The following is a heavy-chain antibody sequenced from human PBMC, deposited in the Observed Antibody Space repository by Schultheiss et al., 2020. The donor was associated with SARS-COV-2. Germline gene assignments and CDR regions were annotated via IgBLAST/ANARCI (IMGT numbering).Heavy chain of an antibody. CDR3: ARARLPVAASNWFDP. J-gene: IGHJ5*02. D-gene: IGHD2-15*01. V-gene: IGHV3-30*07. Sequence: GESLKISCAASGFTFSSYAMHWVRQAPGKGLEWVAVISYDGSNKYYADSVKGRFTISRDNSRNTLYLQMNSLRAEDTAVYYCARARLPVAASNWFDPWGQGTLVTVSS. CDR2: ISYDGSNK. CDR1: GFTFSSYA.